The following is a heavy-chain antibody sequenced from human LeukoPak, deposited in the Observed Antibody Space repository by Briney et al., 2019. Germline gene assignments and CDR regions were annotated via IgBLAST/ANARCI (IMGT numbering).Heavy chain of an antibody. Sequence: GGSLILSCAASGFTFSNYNMFWARQAPGKGLERVSYITSSSNTVHYADSVKGRFTLSRDNAKSSLYLQMNSLRAEDTAIYYCARLLSGWYLADYWGQGTLVTVSS. CDR1: GFTFSNYN. CDR2: ITSSSNTV. CDR3: ARLLSGWYLADY. D-gene: IGHD6-19*01. V-gene: IGHV3-48*01. J-gene: IGHJ4*02.